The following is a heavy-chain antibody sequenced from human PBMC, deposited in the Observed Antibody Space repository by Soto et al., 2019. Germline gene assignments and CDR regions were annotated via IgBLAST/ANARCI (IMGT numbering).Heavy chain of an antibody. CDR1: GGSVTSGSYY. CDR2: IYYSGST. V-gene: IGHV4-61*01. CDR3: ARDQGIAVDAFDY. J-gene: IGHJ4*02. Sequence: QVQLQESGPGLVKPSETLSLTCTVSGGSVTSGSYYWSWIRQPPGKGLEWIGYIYYSGSTNYNPSLTSRDPVSVDTTKKQIFLKLRSVIAADKAVSYFARDQGIAVDAFDYWGQGTLVTVSS. D-gene: IGHD6-19*01.